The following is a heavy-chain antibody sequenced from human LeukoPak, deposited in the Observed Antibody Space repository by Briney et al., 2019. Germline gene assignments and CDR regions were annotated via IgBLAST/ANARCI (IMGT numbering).Heavy chain of an antibody. CDR3: AREIYSSSWYVSDAFDI. J-gene: IGHJ3*02. CDR2: IIPIFGTA. CDR1: GGTFSSYA. D-gene: IGHD6-13*01. V-gene: IGHV1-69*05. Sequence: SVKVSCKASGGTFSSYAISWVRRAPGQGLEWMGGIIPIFGTANYAQKFQGRVTITTDESTSTAYMELSSLRSEDTAVYYCAREIYSSSWYVSDAFDIWGQGTMVTVSS.